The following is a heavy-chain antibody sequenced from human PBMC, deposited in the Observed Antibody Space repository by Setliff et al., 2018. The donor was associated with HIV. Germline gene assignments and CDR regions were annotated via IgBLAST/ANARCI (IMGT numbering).Heavy chain of an antibody. CDR3: ARERVVRGVVDPGTSQIFDN. V-gene: IGHV4-34*01. Sequence: SETLSLTCAVYGGSLSGYYWSWIRQPPGKGLEWIGEINHDRTTNYNPSLKSRVTISVDTSKNQFSLNLNSVTAADTALYYCARERVVRGVVDPGTSQIFDNWGQGILVTVSS. CDR1: GGSLSGYY. CDR2: INHDRTT. J-gene: IGHJ4*02. D-gene: IGHD3-10*01.